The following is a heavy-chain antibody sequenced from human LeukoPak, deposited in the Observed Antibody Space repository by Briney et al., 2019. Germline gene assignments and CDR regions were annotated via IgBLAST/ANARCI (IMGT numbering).Heavy chain of an antibody. J-gene: IGHJ1*01. CDR3: VKVYGDYVAEYFQH. Sequence: GGSLRLSCSASGFTFSSHAMHWVRQAPGKGLEYVSAISSNGGSTYYADSVKGRFTISRDNSKNTLYLQMSSLRAEDTAVYYCVKVYGDYVAEYFQHWGQGTLVTVSS. CDR2: ISSNGGST. CDR1: GFTFSSHA. D-gene: IGHD4-17*01. V-gene: IGHV3-64D*06.